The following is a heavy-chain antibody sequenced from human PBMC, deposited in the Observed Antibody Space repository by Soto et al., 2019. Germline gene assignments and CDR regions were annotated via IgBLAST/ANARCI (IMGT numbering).Heavy chain of an antibody. D-gene: IGHD5-18*01. CDR3: ARNRGYSQGD. CDR2: IYDSGTT. Sequence: QVQLQESGPGLVKPSGTLSLTCTVSGDSINGNYWSWVRQPPGKGPEWIGEIYDSGTTYYNPSLNSRATISLDKSKNQFSLNFNSGTAADTAVYYCARNRGYSQGDWGPGTLVTVSS. V-gene: IGHV4-4*02. J-gene: IGHJ4*02. CDR1: GDSINGNY.